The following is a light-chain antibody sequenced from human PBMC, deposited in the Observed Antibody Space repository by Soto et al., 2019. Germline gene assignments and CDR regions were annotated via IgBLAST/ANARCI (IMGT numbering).Light chain of an antibody. V-gene: IGKV1-9*01. CDR2: ASS. CDR1: QGISSY. CDR3: QQLKSYHQT. J-gene: IGKJ1*01. Sequence: DIQLTQSPSVLSGSVGDRVTITCRASQGISSYLAWYQKKPGKAPKLLMYASSTLQSGVPSRFSGSGSGTEFTLTISSLQPEDFATYYYQQLKSYHQTFGQGTKVDIK.